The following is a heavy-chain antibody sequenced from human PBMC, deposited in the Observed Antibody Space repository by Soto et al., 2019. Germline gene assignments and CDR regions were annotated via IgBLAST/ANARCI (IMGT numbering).Heavy chain of an antibody. J-gene: IGHJ4*02. CDR2: ISGSGGST. V-gene: IGHV3-23*01. CDR3: ARRGSGSYYDY. Sequence: EVQLLESGGGLVQPGGSLRLSCAASGFTFSSYAMRWVRQAPGKGLEWVSAISGSGGSTYYADSVKGRFTISRDNSKHRLYLKMNSLRAEDTAVYYCARRGSGSYYDYWGQGTLVTVSS. D-gene: IGHD1-26*01. CDR1: GFTFSSYA.